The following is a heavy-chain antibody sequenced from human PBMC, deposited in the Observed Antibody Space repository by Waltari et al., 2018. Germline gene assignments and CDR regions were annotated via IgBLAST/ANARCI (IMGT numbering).Heavy chain of an antibody. CDR2: RKQDGSEK. CDR1: GFTFSSYW. Sequence: EVQLVESGGGLVQPGGSLRLSCAASGFTFSSYWMSWVRQAPGKGLEGGANRKQDGSEKYYVDSVKGRFTISRDNAKNSLSLQMNSLRAEDTAVYYCARQEGCLTPFDIWGQGTMVTVSS. J-gene: IGHJ3*02. V-gene: IGHV3-7*01. D-gene: IGHD3-9*01. CDR3: ARQEGCLTPFDI.